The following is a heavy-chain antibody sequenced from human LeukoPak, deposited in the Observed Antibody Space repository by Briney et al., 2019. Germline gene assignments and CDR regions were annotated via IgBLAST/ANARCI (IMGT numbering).Heavy chain of an antibody. V-gene: IGHV3-66*01. CDR3: ATKLSGAAAGTGYFQH. J-gene: IGHJ1*01. Sequence: GGSLRLSCAASGFTVYNNYMSWVRQAPGKGLECVSVICSDDRASYADSVKGRFTISRDNSKNTLLRQMNSLRAEDTAMYFCATKLSGAAAGTGYFQHWGQGTLVTVSS. CDR1: GFTVYNNY. CDR2: ICSDDRA. D-gene: IGHD6-13*01.